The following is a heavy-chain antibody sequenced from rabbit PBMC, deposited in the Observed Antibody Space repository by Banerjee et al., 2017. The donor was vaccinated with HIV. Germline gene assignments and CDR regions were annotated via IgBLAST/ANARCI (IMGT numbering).Heavy chain of an antibody. CDR3: ARDLVAVIGWNFNL. V-gene: IGHV1S40*01. D-gene: IGHD1-1*01. CDR2: VAAGVSLTS. J-gene: IGHJ4*01. CDR1: GFSFTYIDY. Sequence: QSLEESGGDLVKPGASLTLTCTASGFSFTYIDYLCWVRQPPGKGPEWIACVAAGVSLTSYYATWAKGRFTMSRTSSTTVTLQMTSLTAADTATYFCARDLVAVIGWNFNLWGQGTLVTVS.